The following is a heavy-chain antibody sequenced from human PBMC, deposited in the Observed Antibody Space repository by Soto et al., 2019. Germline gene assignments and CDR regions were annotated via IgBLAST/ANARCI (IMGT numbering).Heavy chain of an antibody. CDR2: INHSGST. Sequence: QVQLQQWGAGLLKPSETLSLTCAVYGGSFSGYYWSWIRQPPGKGLEWIGEINHSGSTNYNPSLKSRVTISVDTSTNQFSLKLSSVTAADTAVYYCARSRYCSSTSCSFSDYWGQGTLVTVSS. CDR1: GGSFSGYY. D-gene: IGHD2-2*01. J-gene: IGHJ4*02. V-gene: IGHV4-34*01. CDR3: ARSRYCSSTSCSFSDY.